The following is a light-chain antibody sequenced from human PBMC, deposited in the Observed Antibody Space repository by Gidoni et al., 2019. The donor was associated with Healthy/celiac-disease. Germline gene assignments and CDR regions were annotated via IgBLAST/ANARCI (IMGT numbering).Light chain of an antibody. CDR3: QQYGSSPFT. CDR1: QSVSSNY. J-gene: IGKJ5*01. CDR2: GAS. V-gene: IGKV3-20*01. Sequence: EIVLTQSPGTLSLSPGERATFSCRASQSVSSNYLAWYQQKPGQAPRLLIFGASSRAAGIPDRFSGSGSGTDFTLTISRLEPEDFAMYYCQQYGSSPFTFGQGTRLEIK.